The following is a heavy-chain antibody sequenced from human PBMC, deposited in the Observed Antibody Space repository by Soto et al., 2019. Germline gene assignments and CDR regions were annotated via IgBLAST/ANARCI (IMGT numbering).Heavy chain of an antibody. CDR3: ARDTTINWFDP. J-gene: IGHJ5*02. D-gene: IGHD3-22*01. Sequence: ASGKVSCKASGYTFTSYAMNWVRQAPGQRLEWMGWINAGNGNTKYSQKFQGRVTITRDTSASTAYMELSSLRSEDTAVYYCARDTTINWFDPWGQGALVTVSS. V-gene: IGHV1-3*01. CDR2: INAGNGNT. CDR1: GYTFTSYA.